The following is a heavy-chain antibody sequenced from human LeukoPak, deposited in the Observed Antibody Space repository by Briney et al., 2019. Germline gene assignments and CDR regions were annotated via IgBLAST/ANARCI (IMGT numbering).Heavy chain of an antibody. Sequence: GGSLRLSCAASQFTFSVYWMHWVRQASGKGLVWVARINSDGSNTHYADSVKGRFTISRDNAKNTLYLQMNSLRAEDTAIYYCARDKYGDNSNAFDIWGQGTKVTVSS. D-gene: IGHD4-23*01. CDR1: QFTFSVYW. J-gene: IGHJ3*02. CDR3: ARDKYGDNSNAFDI. CDR2: INSDGSNT. V-gene: IGHV3-74*01.